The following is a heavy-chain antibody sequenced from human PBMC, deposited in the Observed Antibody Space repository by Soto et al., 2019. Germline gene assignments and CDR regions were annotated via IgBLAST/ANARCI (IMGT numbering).Heavy chain of an antibody. CDR3: ARENHCSGGSCYLGWNAFDI. V-gene: IGHV1-18*01. Sequence: ASVKVSCKASGYTFTSYGISWVRQAPGQGLEWMGWISAYNGNTNYAQKLQGRVTMTTDTSTSTAYMELRRLRSDDTAVYYCARENHCSGGSCYLGWNAFDIWGQGTMVTVSS. CDR1: GYTFTSYG. D-gene: IGHD2-15*01. J-gene: IGHJ3*02. CDR2: ISAYNGNT.